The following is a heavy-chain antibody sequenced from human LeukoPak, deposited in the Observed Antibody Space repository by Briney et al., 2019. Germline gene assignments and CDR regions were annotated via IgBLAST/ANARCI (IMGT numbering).Heavy chain of an antibody. CDR3: AKDITYYYDSSGYYYFDY. D-gene: IGHD3-22*01. CDR1: GFTLSSYS. Sequence: PGGSLRLSCVASGFTLSSYSMNWVRQAPGKGLEWVSYISSSSSTIYYADSVKGRFTISRDNAKNSLYLQMNSLRAEDTALYYCAKDITYYYDSSGYYYFDYWGQGTLVTVSS. V-gene: IGHV3-48*04. CDR2: ISSSSSTI. J-gene: IGHJ4*02.